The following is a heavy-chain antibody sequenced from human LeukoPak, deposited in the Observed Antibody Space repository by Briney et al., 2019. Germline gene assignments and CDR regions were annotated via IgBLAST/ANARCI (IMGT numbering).Heavy chain of an antibody. V-gene: IGHV4-39*01. D-gene: IGHD6-13*01. J-gene: IGHJ4*02. CDR2: MSNSGST. CDR1: GGSISSSSYY. Sequence: SETLSLTCTVSGGSISSSSYYWGWIRQSPGKGLEWIGTMSNSGSTYYNPSLKSRVTISGDTAKSQFSLKLSSVTAADTAVYYCARRSQAAAGRGIDYWGQGTLVAVSS. CDR3: ARRSQAAAGRGIDY.